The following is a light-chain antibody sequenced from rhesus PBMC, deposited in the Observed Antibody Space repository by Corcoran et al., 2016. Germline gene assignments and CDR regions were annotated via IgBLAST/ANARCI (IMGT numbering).Light chain of an antibody. J-gene: IGKJ4*01. CDR1: QSLLDSNDGNTY. V-gene: IGKV2-104*02. Sequence: IVMTQTPLFLPVTPGEPASISCRSSQSLLDSNDGNTYLDWYLQKPGQSPQLLIYEVSNRASGVPERFRGRGADTDFTLKISRVEAEDVGVYYCMQGTQLPLTFGGGTKVEIK. CDR3: MQGTQLPLT. CDR2: EVS.